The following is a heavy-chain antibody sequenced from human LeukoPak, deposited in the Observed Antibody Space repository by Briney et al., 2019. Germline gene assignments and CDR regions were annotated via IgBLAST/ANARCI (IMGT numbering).Heavy chain of an antibody. CDR3: ATHPPKLCTGGSCSDY. CDR2: IYYSGST. V-gene: IGHV4-59*01. Sequence: SETLSLTCTVSGGSISSYSWSWIRQPPGKGLEWIGYIYYSGSTNYNPSLKSRVTISIDTSKNQFSLKLSSVTAADTAAYYCATHPPKLCTGGSCSDYWGQGTLVTVSS. J-gene: IGHJ4*02. D-gene: IGHD2-15*01. CDR1: GGSISSYS.